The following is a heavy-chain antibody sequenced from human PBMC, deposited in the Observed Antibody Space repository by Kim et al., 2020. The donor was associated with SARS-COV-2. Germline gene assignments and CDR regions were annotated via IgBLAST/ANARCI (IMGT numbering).Heavy chain of an antibody. CDR1: GYTFTSYA. V-gene: IGHV7-4-1*02. D-gene: IGHD1-26*01. CDR3: ASRSGSYYGYYYYYMDV. CDR2: INTNTGNP. Sequence: ASVKVSCKASGYTFTSYAMNWVRQAPGQALEWMGWINTNTGNPTYAQGFTGRFVFSLDTSVSTAYLQISSLKAEDTAVYYCASRSGSYYGYYYYYMDVWGKGTTVTVSS. J-gene: IGHJ6*03.